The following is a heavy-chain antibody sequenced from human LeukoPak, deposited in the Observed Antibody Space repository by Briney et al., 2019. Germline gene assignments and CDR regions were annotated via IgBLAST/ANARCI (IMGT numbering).Heavy chain of an antibody. J-gene: IGHJ4*02. CDR1: GFTFSSYG. Sequence: GGSLRLSCAASGFTFSSYGMHWVRQAPGKGLEWVAVISYDGSDKYSADSVKGRFTISRDNSKNTLYLQMNSLRAEDTAVYYCAKDRRITMIVVSDGDFDYWGQGTLVTVSS. CDR3: AKDRRITMIVVSDGDFDY. D-gene: IGHD3-22*01. CDR2: ISYDGSDK. V-gene: IGHV3-30*18.